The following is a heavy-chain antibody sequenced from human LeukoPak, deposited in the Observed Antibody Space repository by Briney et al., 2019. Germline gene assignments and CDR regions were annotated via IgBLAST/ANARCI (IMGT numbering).Heavy chain of an antibody. D-gene: IGHD3-10*01. CDR2: IYPGDSDT. J-gene: IGHJ6*03. Sequence: GESPKISCKGSGYSFITYWIGWVRQMPGKGLEWMGIIYPGDSDTRYSPSFQGQVTISADKSISTAYLQWSSLKASDTAIYYCAKTAGVYYYYMDVWGKGTTVTVSS. CDR3: AKTAGVYYYYMDV. CDR1: GYSFITYW. V-gene: IGHV5-51*01.